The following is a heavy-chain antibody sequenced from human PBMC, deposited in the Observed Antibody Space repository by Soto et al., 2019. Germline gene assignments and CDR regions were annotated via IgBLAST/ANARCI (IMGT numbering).Heavy chain of an antibody. D-gene: IGHD3-10*01. CDR2: IIPIFGTA. Sequence: GASVKVSCKASGGTFSSYAISWVRQAPGQGLEWMGGIIPIFGTANYAQKFQGRVTITGDESTSTAYMELSSLRSEDTAVYYCARDLGGRGAWFDPWGQGTLVTVSS. CDR3: ARDLGGRGAWFDP. V-gene: IGHV1-69*13. CDR1: GGTFSSYA. J-gene: IGHJ5*02.